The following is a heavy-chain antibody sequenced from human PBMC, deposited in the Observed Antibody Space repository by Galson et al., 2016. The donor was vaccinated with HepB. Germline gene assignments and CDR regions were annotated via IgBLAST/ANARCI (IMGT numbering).Heavy chain of an antibody. Sequence: SLRLSCAASGFPFRTYGMHWVRQAPGKGLEWVAVISYDSSQEYYADSVKGRFTVSRDNSKKMLYFQMNNLTTEDTAVYYCAKDLGPDWYFDIWGRGTLVSASS. CDR2: ISYDSSQE. D-gene: IGHD3-10*01. J-gene: IGHJ2*01. CDR1: GFPFRTYG. V-gene: IGHV3-30*18. CDR3: AKDLGPDWYFDI.